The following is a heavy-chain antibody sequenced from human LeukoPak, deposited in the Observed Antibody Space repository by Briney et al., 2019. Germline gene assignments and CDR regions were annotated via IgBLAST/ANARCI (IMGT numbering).Heavy chain of an antibody. CDR3: ARDRIAAGPDAFDI. CDR2: IYSGGST. J-gene: IGHJ3*02. CDR1: GFTVSSNY. Sequence: GGSLRLSCVASGFTVSSNYMSWVRQAPGKGLEWVSVIYSGGSTYYADSVKGRFTISRDNSKNTLYLQMNSLRAEDTAVYYCARDRIAAGPDAFDICGQGTMVTVSS. D-gene: IGHD6-13*01. V-gene: IGHV3-66*01.